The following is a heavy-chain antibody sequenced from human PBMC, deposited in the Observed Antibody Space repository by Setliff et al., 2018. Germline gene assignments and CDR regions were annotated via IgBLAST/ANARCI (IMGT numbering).Heavy chain of an antibody. CDR2: VNHRGGT. D-gene: IGHD5-18*01. J-gene: IGHJ4*02. Sequence: SETLSLTCAISGVSVSINNWWSWVRQPPGKGLEWIGKVNHRGGTYYSPSLKRRVTVSVDKSKNQFSLKLSSVTAADTAVYYCARGGVDTAMVYYFDYWGQGTLVTVSS. V-gene: IGHV4-4*02. CDR1: GVSVSINNW. CDR3: ARGGVDTAMVYYFDY.